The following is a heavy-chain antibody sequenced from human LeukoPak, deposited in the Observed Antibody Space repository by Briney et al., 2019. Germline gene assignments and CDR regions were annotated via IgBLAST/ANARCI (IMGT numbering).Heavy chain of an antibody. V-gene: IGHV4-31*03. J-gene: IGHJ5*02. D-gene: IGHD2-2*02. Sequence: SETLSLTCTVSGGSIISGGYYWSWIRQHPGKGLEWIGYIYYSGSTYYNPSLKSRVTISVDTSKNQFSLKLSSVTAADTAVYYCARANIVVVPAAISDNWFDPWGQGTLVTVSS. CDR3: ARANIVVVPAAISDNWFDP. CDR2: IYYSGST. CDR1: GGSIISGGYY.